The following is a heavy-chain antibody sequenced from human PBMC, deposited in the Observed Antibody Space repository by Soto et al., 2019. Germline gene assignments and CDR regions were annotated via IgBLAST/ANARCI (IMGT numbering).Heavy chain of an antibody. D-gene: IGHD3-22*01. J-gene: IGHJ6*02. CDR3: PRVGITMIVVAGYYGMDV. CDR2: ISGSGGST. Sequence: EVQLLESGGGLVQPGGSLRLSCAASGFTFSSYAMSWVRQAPGKGLEWGSAISGSGGSTYYADSVKGRFTISRDNAKNTLYLQMNSLRAEDTAVYYCPRVGITMIVVAGYYGMDVWGPAATVTAAS. CDR1: GFTFSSYA. V-gene: IGHV3-23*01.